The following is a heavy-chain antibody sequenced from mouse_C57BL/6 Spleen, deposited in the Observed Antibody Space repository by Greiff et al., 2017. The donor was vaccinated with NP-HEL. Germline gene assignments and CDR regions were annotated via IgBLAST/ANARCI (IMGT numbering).Heavy chain of an antibody. J-gene: IGHJ3*01. V-gene: IGHV5-6*01. CDR3: ARRTPFAY. CDR2: ISSGGSYT. D-gene: IGHD5-1*01. Sequence: EVQVVESGGDLVKPGGSLKLSCAASGFTFSSYGMSWVRQTPDKRLEWVATISSGGSYTYYQDSVKGRFTISRDNAKNTLYLQMSSLKSEDTAMYYCARRTPFAYWGQGTLVTVSA. CDR1: GFTFSSYG.